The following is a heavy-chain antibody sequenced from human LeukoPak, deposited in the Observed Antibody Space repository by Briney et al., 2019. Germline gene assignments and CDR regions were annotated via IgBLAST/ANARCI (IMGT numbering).Heavy chain of an antibody. D-gene: IGHD3/OR15-3a*01. V-gene: IGHV3-33*01. CDR1: GFPFSNYA. J-gene: IGHJ6*02. CDR2: IWHNGSDK. Sequence: RGSLRLSCAASGFPFSNYAMHWVRQAPDKGLEWVAGIWHNGSDKYYGESLKGRFPISRDNSKNTLYLQMNILRAEDSAVYYCARGPPGDFWTYDYYYYGMDVWGQGTTVTVSS. CDR3: ARGPPGDFWTYDYYYYGMDV.